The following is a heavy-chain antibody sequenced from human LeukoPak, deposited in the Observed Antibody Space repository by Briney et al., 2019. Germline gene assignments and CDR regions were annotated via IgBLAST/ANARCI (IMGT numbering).Heavy chain of an antibody. Sequence: GSLRLSCAASGFTFSDYWMSWVRQPPGKGLEWIGEISHSGSTNYNPSLKSRVTISVDTSKNQFSLKLSSVTAADTAVYYCARMGRDWFDPWGQGTLVTVSS. J-gene: IGHJ5*02. V-gene: IGHV4-34*01. D-gene: IGHD3-10*01. CDR1: GFTFSDYW. CDR3: ARMGRDWFDP. CDR2: ISHSGST.